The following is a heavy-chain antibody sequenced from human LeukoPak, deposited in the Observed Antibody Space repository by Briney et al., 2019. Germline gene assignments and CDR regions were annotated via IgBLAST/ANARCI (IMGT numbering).Heavy chain of an antibody. J-gene: IGHJ4*02. Sequence: SETLSLTCTVSGGSISSSSYYWGWIRQPPGKGLEWIGSIYYSGSTYYNPSLKSRVTISVDTSKNQFSLKLSSVTAAVTAVYYCARHLRWLPVDYWGQGTLVTVSS. D-gene: IGHD4-23*01. CDR2: IYYSGST. CDR1: GGSISSSSYY. V-gene: IGHV4-39*01. CDR3: ARHLRWLPVDY.